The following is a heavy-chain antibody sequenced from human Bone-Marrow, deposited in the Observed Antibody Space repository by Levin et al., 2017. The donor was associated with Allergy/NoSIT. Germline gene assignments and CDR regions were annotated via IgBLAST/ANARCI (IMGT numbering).Heavy chain of an antibody. D-gene: IGHD3-16*01. Sequence: SGPTLVKPTQTVTLTCTFSGFSLKSSGLAVGWIRQPPGKALEWLAVIYWDDDKRYSPSLGSRLTITKDTSKTQVVLTMTDMDPVDTGTYYCAYSGGGVLTFDVWGRGTTVTVSS. CDR3: AYSGGGVLTFDV. CDR2: IYWDDDK. CDR1: GFSLKSSGLA. J-gene: IGHJ6*02. V-gene: IGHV2-5*02.